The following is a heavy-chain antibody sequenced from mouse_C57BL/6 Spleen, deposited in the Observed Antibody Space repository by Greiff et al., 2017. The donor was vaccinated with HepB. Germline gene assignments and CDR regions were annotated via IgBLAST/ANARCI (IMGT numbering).Heavy chain of an antibody. CDR3: AREGYDYDGYAMDY. J-gene: IGHJ4*01. CDR2: IWTGGGT. V-gene: IGHV2-9-1*01. D-gene: IGHD2-4*01. CDR1: GFSLTSYA. Sequence: VKLEESGPGLVAPSQSLSITCTVSGFSLTSYAISWVRQPPGKGLEWLGVIWTGGGTNYNSALKSRLSISKDNSKSQVFLKMNSLQTDDTARYYCAREGYDYDGYAMDYWGQGTSVTVSS.